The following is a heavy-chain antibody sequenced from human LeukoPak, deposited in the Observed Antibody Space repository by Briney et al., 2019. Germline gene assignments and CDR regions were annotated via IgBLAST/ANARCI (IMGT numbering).Heavy chain of an antibody. J-gene: IGHJ4*02. D-gene: IGHD4-17*01. Sequence: GGPLRLSCTASGFPFSSYSMNWVRQAPGKGLERVSFIGGDNNTVYYAGSAKGRFNITRDNAKNSLYLQMNSLRGEDTAVYSCASPLYGDYFDYWGQGTLVTVSS. V-gene: IGHV3-48*01. CDR1: GFPFSSYS. CDR2: IGGDNNTV. CDR3: ASPLYGDYFDY.